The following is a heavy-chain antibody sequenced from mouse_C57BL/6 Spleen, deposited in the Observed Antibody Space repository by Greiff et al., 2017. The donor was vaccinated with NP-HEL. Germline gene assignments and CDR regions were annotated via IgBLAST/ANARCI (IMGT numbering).Heavy chain of an antibody. J-gene: IGHJ2*01. D-gene: IGHD1-1*01. CDR3: ARHEENYYGSSLYYFDY. CDR2: FYPGSGSI. Sequence: QVQLQQSGAELVKPGASVKLSCKASGYTFTEYTIHWVKQRSGQGLEWIGWFYPGSGSIKYNEKFKDKATLTADKSFSTVYMELSRLTSEDSAVYFCARHEENYYGSSLYYFDYWGQGTTLTVSS. CDR1: GYTFTEYT. V-gene: IGHV1-62-2*01.